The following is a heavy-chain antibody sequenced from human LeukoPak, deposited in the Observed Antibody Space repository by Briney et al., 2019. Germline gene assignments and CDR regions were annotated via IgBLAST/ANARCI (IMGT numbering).Heavy chain of an antibody. V-gene: IGHV1-8*01. CDR1: GYTFTSYD. D-gene: IGHD2-2*01. J-gene: IGHJ5*02. CDR3: ARGPVVPAARRTNWFDP. Sequence: ASVKVSCKDSGYTFTSYDINWVRQATGQGLEWMGWMNPNSGNTGYAQKFQGRVTMTRNTSISTAYMELSSLRSEDTAVYYCARGPVVPAARRTNWFDPWGQGTLVTVSS. CDR2: MNPNSGNT.